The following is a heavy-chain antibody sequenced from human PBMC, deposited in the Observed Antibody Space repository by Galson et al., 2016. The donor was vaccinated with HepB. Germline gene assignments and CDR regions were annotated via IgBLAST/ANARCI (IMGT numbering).Heavy chain of an antibody. D-gene: IGHD3-10*01. CDR1: GFTFTDYW. J-gene: IGHJ2*01. V-gene: IGHV3-7*01. CDR3: TRDVNMGSTWYFDL. CDR2: INQHGSER. Sequence: SLILSCAASGFTFTDYWMSWVRQAPGKGLEWVSNINQHGSERYYAGSVKGRFTISRDSAKNSVSLQMSSLRAEDTAVYYCTRDVNMGSTWYFDLWGRGTLVTVSS.